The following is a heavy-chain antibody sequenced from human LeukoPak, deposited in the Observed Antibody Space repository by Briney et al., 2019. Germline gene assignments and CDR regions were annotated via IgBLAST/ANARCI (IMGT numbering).Heavy chain of an antibody. CDR1: GYSFTGHY. V-gene: IGHV1-2*04. CDR2: INPNSGDT. Sequence: ASVKVSCKASGYSFTGHYIHWVRQAPGQGPEWVGWINPNSGDTTYAQNFLGWVTMTRDTSIATAYMELSRLRSDDTAIYYCARELGNSGYYGVDYWGQGTLVTVSS. D-gene: IGHD3-22*01. CDR3: ARELGNSGYYGVDY. J-gene: IGHJ4*02.